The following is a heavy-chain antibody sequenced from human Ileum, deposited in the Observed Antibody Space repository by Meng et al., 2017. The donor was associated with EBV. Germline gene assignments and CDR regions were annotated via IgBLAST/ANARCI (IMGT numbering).Heavy chain of an antibody. CDR2: ISYDGSTK. Sequence: QVLLLGSGGGVVHPRRSLRLSFASSGFIFSDYGMPWVRQAPGKGLEWVAVISYDGSTKYYVDSVKGRFTIARDNSKRTLYLQMNSLRDEDTAVYYCAKEEVSRRFDYWGQGTLVTVSS. V-gene: IGHV3-30*18. J-gene: IGHJ4*02. D-gene: IGHD5/OR15-5a*01. CDR3: AKEEVSRRFDY. CDR1: GFIFSDYG.